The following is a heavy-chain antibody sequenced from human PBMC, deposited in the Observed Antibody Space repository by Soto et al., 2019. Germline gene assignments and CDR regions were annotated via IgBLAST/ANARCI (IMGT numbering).Heavy chain of an antibody. CDR2: ISSSYSYT. V-gene: IGHV3-11*05. J-gene: IGHJ4*02. D-gene: IGHD6-13*01. CDR3: ASLEGLGPAAGTDFDY. CDR1: GFIFSDYY. Sequence: QMQLVESGGGLVKPGGSLRLSCAASGFIFSDYYMNWIRQSPWKGLEWVSYISSSYSYTNYADSLKGRFTISGDNANNSLYMQMNSLRAEDTAVYYCASLEGLGPAAGTDFDYWGQGTLVTVSS.